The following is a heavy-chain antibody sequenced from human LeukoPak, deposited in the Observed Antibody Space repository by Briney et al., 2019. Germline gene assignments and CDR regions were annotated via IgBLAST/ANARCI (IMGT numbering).Heavy chain of an antibody. CDR1: GYTFTSYD. CDR2: MNPNSGNT. V-gene: IGHV1-8*01. J-gene: IGHJ5*02. Sequence: GASVKVSCKASGYTFTSYDINWVRQATGQGLEWMGWMNPNSGNTGYAQKFQGRVTMTRNNSISTAYMELSSLRSEDTAVYYCARKMVRGVVRFDPWGQGTLVTVSS. CDR3: ARKMVRGVVRFDP. D-gene: IGHD3-10*01.